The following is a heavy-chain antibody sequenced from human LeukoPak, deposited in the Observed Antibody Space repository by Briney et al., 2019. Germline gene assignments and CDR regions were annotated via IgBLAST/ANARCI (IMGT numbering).Heavy chain of an antibody. CDR2: VYYTGST. CDR3: ARVPVYCGMDV. Sequence: PSETLTLTCTASGASISSFYCSWIRQPPGKGLEFIGYVYYTGSTNYTPSLESRVTISLDTSKNEFSLKMSSVTAADTAVYYCARVPVYCGMDVWGQ. V-gene: IGHV4-59*01. J-gene: IGHJ6*02. CDR1: GASISSFY. D-gene: IGHD2-15*01.